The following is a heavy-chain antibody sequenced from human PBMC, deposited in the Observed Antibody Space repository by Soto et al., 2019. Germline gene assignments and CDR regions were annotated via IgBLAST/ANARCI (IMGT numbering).Heavy chain of an antibody. CDR1: GFTFSRYS. CDR3: AREVVLTEWYFDN. D-gene: IGHD2-21*01. Sequence: QVQLMESGGGVVQPGGSLRLSYVTSGFTFSRYSMHWFRQAPGKGLEWVAVTSYDGGTKFYADSVKGRFTVSRDNSKNTLYLQMNSLRPEDTAVYYCAREVVLTEWYFDNWGQGILVTVSS. J-gene: IGHJ4*02. CDR2: TSYDGGTK. V-gene: IGHV3-30-3*01.